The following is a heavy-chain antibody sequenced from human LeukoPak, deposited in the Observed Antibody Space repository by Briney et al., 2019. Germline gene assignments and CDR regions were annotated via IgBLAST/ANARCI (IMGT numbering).Heavy chain of an antibody. CDR2: ISGSGGST. CDR1: GFTLNSYA. V-gene: IGHV3-23*01. Sequence: GGSLRLSCPPSGFTLNSYALRWVRQDPGAGLEWASAISGSGGSTYYADSVKGRFTISRDNSKNTLYLQMNSLRAEYTAVYYCARDYGDSKTYSYYGMDVWGQGTTVTVSS. CDR3: ARDYGDSKTYSYYGMDV. D-gene: IGHD4-17*01. J-gene: IGHJ6*02.